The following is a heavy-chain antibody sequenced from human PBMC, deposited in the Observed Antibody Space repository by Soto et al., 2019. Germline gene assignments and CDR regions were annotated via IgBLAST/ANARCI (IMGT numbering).Heavy chain of an antibody. J-gene: IGHJ4*02. CDR3: ARVSDDFWSGYYYY. CDR2: IYYSGST. D-gene: IGHD3-3*01. Sequence: SETLSLTCTVSGGSISSYYWSWIRQPPGKGLEWIGYIYYSGSTNYNPSLKSRVTISVDTSKNQFSLKLSSVTAADTAVYYCARVSDDFWSGYYYYWGQGTLVT. CDR1: GGSISSYY. V-gene: IGHV4-59*01.